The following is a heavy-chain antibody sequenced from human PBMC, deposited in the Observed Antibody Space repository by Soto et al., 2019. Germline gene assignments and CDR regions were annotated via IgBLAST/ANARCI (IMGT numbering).Heavy chain of an antibody. D-gene: IGHD3-22*01. J-gene: IGHJ4*01. CDR1: GFTFSSYG. V-gene: IGHV3-30*18. CDR2: ISYDGSNK. Sequence: PGGSLRLSCAASGFTFSSYGMHWVRQAPGKGLEWVAVISYDGSNKYYADSVKGRFTISSDNSKNTLYLQMNSLRAEDTAVYYCAKDPGGITMIKGIDYWGHGTLVTVSS. CDR3: AKDPGGITMIKGIDY.